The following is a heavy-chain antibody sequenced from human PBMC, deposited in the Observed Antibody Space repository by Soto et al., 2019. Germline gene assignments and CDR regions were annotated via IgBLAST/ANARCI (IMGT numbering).Heavy chain of an antibody. CDR1: GFTFEDYA. Sequence: EVQLVESGGGLVQPGRSLRLSCAASGFTFEDYAMHWVRQAPGKGLEWVSGISWNSGSIGYADSVKGRFTISRDNAKSALNLQTNSQRAKDTALYYCAKERRYYGSGNLDYWGQGALVTVSS. D-gene: IGHD3-10*01. V-gene: IGHV3-9*01. CDR2: ISWNSGSI. J-gene: IGHJ4*02. CDR3: AKERRYYGSGNLDY.